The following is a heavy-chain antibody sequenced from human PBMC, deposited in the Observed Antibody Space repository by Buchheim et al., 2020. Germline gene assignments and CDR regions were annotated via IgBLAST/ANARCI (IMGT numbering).Heavy chain of an antibody. D-gene: IGHD6-13*01. V-gene: IGHV3-30*18. CDR1: GFTFSSYG. CDR3: AKDYATAAGIYYYYGMDV. CDR2: ISYDGSNK. Sequence: QVQLVESGGGVVQPGRSLRLSCAASGFTFSSYGMHWVRQAPGKGLEWVAVISYDGSNKYYADSVKGRFTISRDNSKNTLYLQMNSLSAEDTAVYYCAKDYATAAGIYYYYGMDVWGQGTT. J-gene: IGHJ6*02.